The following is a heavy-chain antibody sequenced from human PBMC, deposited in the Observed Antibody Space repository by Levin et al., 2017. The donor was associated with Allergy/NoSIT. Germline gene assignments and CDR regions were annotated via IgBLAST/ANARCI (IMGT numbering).Heavy chain of an antibody. CDR3: TRDPQRLDGPPRNSFDY. CDR2: IRSKAYGGTT. D-gene: IGHD6-25*01. CDR1: GFTFGDYA. J-gene: IGHJ4*02. V-gene: IGHV3-49*03. Sequence: GGSLRLSCTASGFTFGDYAMSWFRQAPGKGLEWVGFIRSKAYGGTTEYAASVKGRFTISRDDSKSIAYLQMNSLKTKDTAVYYCTRDPQRLDGPPRNSFDYWGQGTLVTVSS.